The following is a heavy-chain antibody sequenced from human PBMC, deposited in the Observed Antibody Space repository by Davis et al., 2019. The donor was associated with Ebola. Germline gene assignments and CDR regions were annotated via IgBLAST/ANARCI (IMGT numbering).Heavy chain of an antibody. CDR2: IIPIFGTA. CDR1: GGTFSSYA. D-gene: IGHD2-2*01. J-gene: IGHJ4*02. CDR3: ARGVCSSTSCYGALFDY. Sequence: AASVKVSCKASGGTFSSYAISWVRQAPGQGLEWMGGIIPIFGTANYAQKFQGRVTITADESTSTAYMELSSLRSEDTAVYYCARGVCSSTSCYGALFDYWGQGTLVTVSS. V-gene: IGHV1-69*13.